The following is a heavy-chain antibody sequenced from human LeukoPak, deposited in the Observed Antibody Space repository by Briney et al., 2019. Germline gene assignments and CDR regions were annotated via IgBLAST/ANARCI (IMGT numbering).Heavy chain of an antibody. D-gene: IGHD3-22*01. Sequence: GGSLRLSCAASGFTFSSYGMNWVRQAPGKGLEWVSYISSSGSTIYYADSVKGRFTISRDNSKNTLYLQMNSLRAEDTAVYYCARVAPDYYDTSGYYPRGSPYFDYWGQGTLVTVSS. CDR2: ISSSGSTI. CDR1: GFTFSSYG. CDR3: ARVAPDYYDTSGYYPRGSPYFDY. V-gene: IGHV3-48*01. J-gene: IGHJ4*02.